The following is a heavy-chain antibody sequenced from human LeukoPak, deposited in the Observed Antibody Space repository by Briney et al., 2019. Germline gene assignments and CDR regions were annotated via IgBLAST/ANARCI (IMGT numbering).Heavy chain of an antibody. D-gene: IGHD3-10*01. CDR3: ASGEWPQNY. CDR2: ISTSGSTI. V-gene: IGHV3-48*03. J-gene: IGHJ4*02. CDR1: GFTFSSYE. Sequence: GGSLRLSCAASGFTFSSYEMNWVRQAPGKGLEWVSYISTSGSTIYYADSVKGRFTMSRDNAKKSLHLQMNSLRAEDTAVYYCASGEWPQNYWGQGTLVTVSS.